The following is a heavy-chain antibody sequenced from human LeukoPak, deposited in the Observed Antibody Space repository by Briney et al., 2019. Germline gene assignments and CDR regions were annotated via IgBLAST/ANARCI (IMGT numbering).Heavy chain of an antibody. CDR1: GGSVSSSSYY. CDR3: ARDGYCSSTSCYQGYYFDY. Sequence: SETLSLTCSVSGGSVSSSSYYWGWIRQPPGKGLEWIGSIYYSGSTYYNPSLKSRVTMSVDTSKNQFSLKLSSVTAADTAVYYCARDGYCSSTSCYQGYYFDYWGQGTLVTVSS. V-gene: IGHV4-39*07. J-gene: IGHJ4*02. D-gene: IGHD2-2*03. CDR2: IYYSGST.